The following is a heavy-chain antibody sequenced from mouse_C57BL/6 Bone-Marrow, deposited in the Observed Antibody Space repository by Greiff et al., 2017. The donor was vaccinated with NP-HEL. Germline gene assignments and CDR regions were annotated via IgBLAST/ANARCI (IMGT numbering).Heavy chain of an antibody. CDR1: GYTFTSYW. J-gene: IGHJ4*01. Sequence: VQLQQSGAELVKPGASVKLSCKASGYTFTSYWMQWVKQRPGQGLEWIGEIDPSDSYTNYNQKFKGKATLTVDTSSSTAYMQLSSLTSEDSAVYYCASLQLRLHYAMDYWGQGTSVTVSS. V-gene: IGHV1-50*01. CDR3: ASLQLRLHYAMDY. CDR2: IDPSDSYT. D-gene: IGHD3-2*02.